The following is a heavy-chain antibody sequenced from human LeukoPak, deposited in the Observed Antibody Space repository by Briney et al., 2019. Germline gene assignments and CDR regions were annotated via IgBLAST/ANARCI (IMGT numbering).Heavy chain of an antibody. CDR1: GGSFSGYY. J-gene: IGHJ3*02. CDR2: INHSGST. CDR3: ARGYLLRYFDWLPQTDAFDI. D-gene: IGHD3-9*01. V-gene: IGHV4-34*01. Sequence: PSETLSLTCAVYGGSFSGYYWSWIRQPPGKGLEWIGEINHSGSTNYNPSLKSRVTISVDTSKNQFSLKLSSVTAADTAVYYCARGYLLRYFDWLPQTDAFDIWGQGTMVTVSS.